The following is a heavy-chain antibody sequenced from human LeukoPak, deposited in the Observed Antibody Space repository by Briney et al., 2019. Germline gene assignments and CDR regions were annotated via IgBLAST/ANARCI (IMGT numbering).Heavy chain of an antibody. CDR3: ARGPFEYSGYEPYYFDY. J-gene: IGHJ4*02. V-gene: IGHV4-34*01. CDR1: GGSFSGYY. D-gene: IGHD5-12*01. Sequence: SETLSLTCAVYGGSFSGYYWSWIRQPPGKGLEWIGEINHSGSTNYNPSLESRVTISVDTSKNQFSLKLSSVTAADTAVYYCARGPFEYSGYEPYYFDYWGQGTLVTVSS. CDR2: INHSGST.